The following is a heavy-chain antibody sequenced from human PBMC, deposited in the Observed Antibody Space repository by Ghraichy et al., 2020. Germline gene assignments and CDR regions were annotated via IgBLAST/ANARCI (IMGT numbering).Heavy chain of an antibody. V-gene: IGHV3-23*01. Sequence: GVLRLSCAASGFTFSDYAMTWVRQAPGKGLEWVSGISASGVSAYYADSIQGRFTISRDNSKNTLYLQMNSLRAEDTAIYYCATSGGYGNWGQGTLVTVSS. CDR3: ATSGGYGN. CDR1: GFTFSDYA. D-gene: IGHD5-12*01. J-gene: IGHJ4*02. CDR2: ISASGVSA.